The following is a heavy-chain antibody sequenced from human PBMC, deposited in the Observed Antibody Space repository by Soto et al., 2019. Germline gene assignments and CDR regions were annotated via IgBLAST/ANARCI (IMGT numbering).Heavy chain of an antibody. J-gene: IGHJ4*02. V-gene: IGHV1-3*01. Sequence: QVHLVQSGAEVKKPGASVKVSCKASGSTFARDGMHWVRQAPGQGLEWLGWINAINGDTKYSQRFQGRVTVTRDTSANTAFVELSSLKCEDTDVYYCARSGGYVFPFDGGGQGNLVTVAS. D-gene: IGHD3-22*01. CDR3: ARSGGYVFPFDG. CDR2: INAINGDT. CDR1: GSTFARDG.